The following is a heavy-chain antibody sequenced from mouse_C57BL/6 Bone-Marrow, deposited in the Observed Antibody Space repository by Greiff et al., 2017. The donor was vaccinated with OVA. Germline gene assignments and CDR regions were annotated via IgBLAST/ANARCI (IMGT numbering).Heavy chain of an antibody. J-gene: IGHJ3*01. CDR2: IDPESGDT. D-gene: IGHD2-3*01. CDR3: AAGGYYEAD. V-gene: IGHV14-4*01. CDR1: GFNIKDDC. Sequence: EVKLVESGAELVRPGASVKLSCTASGFNIKDDCMPWVKQRPEQGLEWIGSIDPESGDTDYASKFQGKATITADTSSNTAYLQLSSLTSEDTAVYYCAAGGYYEADWGQGTLVTVSA.